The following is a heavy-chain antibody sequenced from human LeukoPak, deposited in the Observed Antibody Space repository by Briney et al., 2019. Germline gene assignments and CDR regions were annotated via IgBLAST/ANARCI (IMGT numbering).Heavy chain of an antibody. D-gene: IGHD3-22*01. V-gene: IGHV3-48*03. Sequence: QPGESLRLSCAASGFTFSSYEMNWVRQAPGKGLEWVSYISSSGSTIYYADSVKGRFTISRDNAKNSLYLQMNSLRAEDTAVYYCARGKAYYYDSSATICDYWGQGTLVTVSS. CDR2: ISSSGSTI. CDR3: ARGKAYYYDSSATICDY. CDR1: GFTFSSYE. J-gene: IGHJ4*02.